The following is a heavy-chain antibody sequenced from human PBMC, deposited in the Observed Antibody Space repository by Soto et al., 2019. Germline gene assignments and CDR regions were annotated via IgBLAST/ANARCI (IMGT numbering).Heavy chain of an antibody. CDR1: GYTFTGYY. D-gene: IGHD5-12*01. Sequence: ASVKVSFKASGYTFTGYYMHWLRQAPGQGLEWMGWINPNSGGTNYAQKFQGRVTMTRDTSISTAYMELSRLRSDDTAVYYCARARGYSGYDHSDFDYWGQGTLVTVSS. V-gene: IGHV1-2*02. CDR2: INPNSGGT. CDR3: ARARGYSGYDHSDFDY. J-gene: IGHJ4*02.